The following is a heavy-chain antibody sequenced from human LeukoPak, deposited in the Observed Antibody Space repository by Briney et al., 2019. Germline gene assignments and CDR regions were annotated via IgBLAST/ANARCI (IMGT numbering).Heavy chain of an antibody. V-gene: IGHV1-46*01. CDR3: ARDPAVAGTLDY. Sequence: ASVKVSCKASGYTFTSYYMHWVRQAPGQGLEWMGIINPSGGSTNYAQKFQGRVTMTRDTSTSTVYMELSSLRSEDTAVYYCARDPAVAGTLDYWGQGTLVTVSS. CDR2: INPSGGST. D-gene: IGHD6-19*01. CDR1: GYTFTSYY. J-gene: IGHJ4*02.